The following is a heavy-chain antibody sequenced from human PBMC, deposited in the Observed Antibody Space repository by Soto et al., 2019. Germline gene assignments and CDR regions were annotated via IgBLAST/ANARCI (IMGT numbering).Heavy chain of an antibody. CDR1: GFTFTSSA. CDR2: IVVGSGNT. Sequence: SVKVSCKASGFTFTSSAVQWVRQALGQRLEWIGWIVVGSGNTNYAQKFQERVTITRDMSTSTAYMELSSLRSEDTAVYYCAAVPHIVVVTDNPYFDYWGQGTLVNVSS. J-gene: IGHJ4*02. D-gene: IGHD2-21*02. V-gene: IGHV1-58*01. CDR3: AAVPHIVVVTDNPYFDY.